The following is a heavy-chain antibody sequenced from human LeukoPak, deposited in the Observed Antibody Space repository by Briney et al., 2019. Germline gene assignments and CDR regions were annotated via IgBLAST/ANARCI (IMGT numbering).Heavy chain of an antibody. V-gene: IGHV4-30-4*01. J-gene: IGHJ4*02. D-gene: IGHD3-3*01. CDR3: ARGTMTIFGVVIPLFDY. CDR1: GGSISSGDYY. CDR2: IYYSGST. Sequence: SETLFLTCTVSGGSISSGDYYWSWIRQPPGKGLEWIGYIYYSGSTYYNPSLKSRVTISVDTSKNQFSLKLSSVTAADTAVYYCARGTMTIFGVVIPLFDYWGQGTLVTVSS.